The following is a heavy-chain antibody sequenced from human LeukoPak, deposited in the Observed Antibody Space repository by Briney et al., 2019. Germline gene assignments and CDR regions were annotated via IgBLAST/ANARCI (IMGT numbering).Heavy chain of an antibody. Sequence: PSETLSHTCTVSGGSISSYYWSWIRQPPGKGLEWIGYIYYSGSTNYNPSLKSRVTISVDTSKNQFSLKLSSVTAADTAVYYCARRLDSGWYEAFDYWGQGTLVTVSS. V-gene: IGHV4-59*08. CDR3: ARRLDSGWYEAFDY. CDR2: IYYSGST. CDR1: GGSISSYY. J-gene: IGHJ4*02. D-gene: IGHD6-19*01.